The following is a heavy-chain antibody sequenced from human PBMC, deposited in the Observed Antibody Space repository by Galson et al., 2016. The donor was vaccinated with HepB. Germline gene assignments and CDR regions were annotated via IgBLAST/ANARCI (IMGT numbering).Heavy chain of an antibody. V-gene: IGHV3-23*01. D-gene: IGHD3-3*01. J-gene: IGHJ6*02. CDR1: GFTFNNYA. CDR3: AKPILAAHYYYYGMKV. Sequence: SLRLSCAASGFTFNNYAMSWVRQAPGKGLEWVSGISGGGDDTDYADSVKGRFIISRDNSKDTLYLQMNSLRDEDTAVYYCAKPILAAHYYYYGMKVWGQGTTVIVSS. CDR2: ISGGGDDT.